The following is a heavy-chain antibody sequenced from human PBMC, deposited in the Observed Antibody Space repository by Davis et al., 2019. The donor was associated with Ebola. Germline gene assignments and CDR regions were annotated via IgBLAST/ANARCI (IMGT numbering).Heavy chain of an antibody. CDR1: GGTFSSYA. D-gene: IGHD3-3*01. J-gene: IGHJ4*02. CDR2: IIPIFGTA. V-gene: IGHV1-69*13. Sequence: SVKVSCKASGGTFSSYAISWVRQAPGQGLEWMGGIIPIFGTANYAQKFQGRVTITADESTSTAYMELSSLRSDDTAVYYCARPKHDFWSGLDYWGQGTLVTVSS. CDR3: ARPKHDFWSGLDY.